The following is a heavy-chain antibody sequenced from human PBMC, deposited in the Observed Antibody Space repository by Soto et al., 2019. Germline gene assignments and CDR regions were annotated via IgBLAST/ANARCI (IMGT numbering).Heavy chain of an antibody. CDR3: ARGLNPWVLFDY. V-gene: IGHV1-18*04. CDR1: GYTVTSYG. D-gene: IGHD3-16*01. Sequence: ASVKVSCKVSGYTVTSYGISWVRQAPGQGLEWMGWISAYNGNTNYAQKLQGRVTMTTDTSTSTAYMELRSLRSDDTAVYYCARGLNPWVLFDYWGQGTLVTVSS. J-gene: IGHJ4*02. CDR2: ISAYNGNT.